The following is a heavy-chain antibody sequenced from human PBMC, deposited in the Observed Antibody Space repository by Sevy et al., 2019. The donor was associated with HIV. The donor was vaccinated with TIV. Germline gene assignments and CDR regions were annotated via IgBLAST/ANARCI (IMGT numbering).Heavy chain of an antibody. D-gene: IGHD3-3*02. Sequence: ASVKVSCKVSGYTLTELSMHWVRQAPGKGLEWMGGFDPEDGETIYAQKFQGRVTMTEDTSTDTAYMELSSLRSEDTAVYYCATPFLMGNRYYYYGMDVWGHGTTVTVSS. CDR2: FDPEDGET. V-gene: IGHV1-24*01. J-gene: IGHJ6*02. CDR3: ATPFLMGNRYYYYGMDV. CDR1: GYTLTELS.